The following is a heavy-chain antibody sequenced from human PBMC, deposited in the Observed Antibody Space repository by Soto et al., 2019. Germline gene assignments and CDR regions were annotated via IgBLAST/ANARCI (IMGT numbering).Heavy chain of an antibody. J-gene: IGHJ3*02. D-gene: IGHD6-19*01. CDR3: ATRLAVAGPGAFDI. CDR2: IYPGASDT. CDR1: GYSFTNYW. V-gene: IGHV5-51*01. Sequence: GESLKISCKGSGYSFTNYWIGWVRQMPGKGLEWMGIIYPGASDTRYSPSLQGQVTISADKSITTAYLQWSSLKASDTAMYYCATRLAVAGPGAFDIWGQGTMVTVSS.